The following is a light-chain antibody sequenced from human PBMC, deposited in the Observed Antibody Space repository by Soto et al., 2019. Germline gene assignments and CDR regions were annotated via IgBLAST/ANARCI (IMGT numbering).Light chain of an antibody. CDR2: KAS. V-gene: IGKV1-5*03. Sequence: DIQMTQSPSTLSGSVGDRVTITCRASQTISSWLAWYQQKPGKAPKLLIYKASTLKSGVPSRFSGSGSGTDFTLTISSLQPEDFATYHCQQLNSYPFTFGGGTKVDIK. J-gene: IGKJ4*01. CDR3: QQLNSYPFT. CDR1: QTISSW.